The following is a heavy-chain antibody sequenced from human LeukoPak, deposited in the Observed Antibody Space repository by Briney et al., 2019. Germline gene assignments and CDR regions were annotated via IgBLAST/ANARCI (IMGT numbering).Heavy chain of an antibody. CDR1: GYTFTSYY. V-gene: IGHV1-46*01. Sequence: VASVKVSCKASGYTFTSYYMHWVRQAPGQGLEWMGIINPSGGSTSYAQKFQGRVTMTRDTSTSTVYMEQSSLRSEDTAVYYCARDPRYQRDSSGYYSLHRKNWFDPWGQGTLVTVSS. CDR3: ARDPRYQRDSSGYYSLHRKNWFDP. J-gene: IGHJ5*02. D-gene: IGHD3-22*01. CDR2: INPSGGST.